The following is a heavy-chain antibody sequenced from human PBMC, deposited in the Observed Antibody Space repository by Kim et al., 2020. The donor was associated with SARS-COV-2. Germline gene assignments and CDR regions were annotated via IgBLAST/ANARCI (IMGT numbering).Heavy chain of an antibody. CDR2: IYYSGST. V-gene: IGHV4-59*13. Sequence: SETLSLTCTVSGGSISSYYWSWIRQPPGKGLEWIGYIYYSGSTNYNPSLKSRVTISVDTSKNQFSLKLSSVTAADTAVYYCARDKDPTGYYYGMDVWGQGTTVTVSS. J-gene: IGHJ6*02. D-gene: IGHD1-1*01. CDR1: GGSISSYY. CDR3: ARDKDPTGYYYGMDV.